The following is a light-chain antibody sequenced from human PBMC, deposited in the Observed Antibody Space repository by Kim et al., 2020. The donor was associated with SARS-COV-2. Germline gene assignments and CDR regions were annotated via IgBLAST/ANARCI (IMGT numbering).Light chain of an antibody. Sequence: EIVLTQSPGTLSLSPGEIATLSCRASQSVSSYLAWYQQKPGQAPRLLIYGASSRATGIPDRFSGSGSGTDFTLTINRLEPEDFAVYYCQQYGSSFGQGTKVDIK. J-gene: IGKJ1*01. CDR2: GAS. CDR1: QSVSSY. V-gene: IGKV3-20*01. CDR3: QQYGSS.